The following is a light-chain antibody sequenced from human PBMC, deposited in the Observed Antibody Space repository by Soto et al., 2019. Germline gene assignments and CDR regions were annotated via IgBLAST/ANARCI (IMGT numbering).Light chain of an antibody. CDR1: QSVRDN. Sequence: EIVMTQSPATLSVSPGERATLSCRASQSVRDNLAWDQQKPGQAPGLLIYGASIRATGISARFIGSGSGTDFTLTISSLQSEDFAIYYCHQYNNWPLTFGPGTKVDIK. CDR2: GAS. V-gene: IGKV3-15*01. J-gene: IGKJ3*01. CDR3: HQYNNWPLT.